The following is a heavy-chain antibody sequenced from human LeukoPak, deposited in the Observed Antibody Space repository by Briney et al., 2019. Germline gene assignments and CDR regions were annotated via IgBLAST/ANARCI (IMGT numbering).Heavy chain of an antibody. CDR1: GFTFSSYE. Sequence: PGGSLRLSCAASGFTFSSYEMNWVRQAPGKGLEWVSYISSSGSTIYYADSVKGRFTISRDNAKNSLYLQMNSRRAEDTAVYYCARDLAELPADVYYYYGMDVWGQGTRSPSP. V-gene: IGHV3-48*03. D-gene: IGHD3-3*02. CDR3: ARDLAELPADVYYYYGMDV. J-gene: IGHJ6*02. CDR2: ISSSGSTI.